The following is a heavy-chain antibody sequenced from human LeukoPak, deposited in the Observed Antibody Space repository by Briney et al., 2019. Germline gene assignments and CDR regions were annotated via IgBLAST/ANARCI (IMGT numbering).Heavy chain of an antibody. CDR2: IYYSGST. D-gene: IGHD6-13*01. CDR3: ASHLRIAAAGINSDY. Sequence: PSETLSLTCTVSGGSISSYYWSWIRQPPGKGLEWIGYIYYSGSTYYNPSLKSRVTISVDTSKNQFSLKLSSVTAADTAVYYCASHLRIAAAGINSDYWGQGTLVTVSS. J-gene: IGHJ4*02. V-gene: IGHV4-59*12. CDR1: GGSISSYY.